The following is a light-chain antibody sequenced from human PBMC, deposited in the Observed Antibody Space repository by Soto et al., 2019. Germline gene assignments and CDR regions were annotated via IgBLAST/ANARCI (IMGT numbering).Light chain of an antibody. CDR2: GAS. V-gene: IGKV3-20*01. Sequence: EIVLTQSPGTLDLSPGERATLSCRASQSVSSSYLAWYQQTPGQAPRLLIYGASSRATGIPHRFSGSGSGTDFTLTISRLEPEDFAVYYCQQYGSSPPYTFGQGTKLEIK. J-gene: IGKJ2*01. CDR3: QQYGSSPPYT. CDR1: QSVSSSY.